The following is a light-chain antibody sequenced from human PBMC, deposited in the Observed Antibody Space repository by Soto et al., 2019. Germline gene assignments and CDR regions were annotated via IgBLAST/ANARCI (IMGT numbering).Light chain of an antibody. Sequence: QSALTQPASVSGSPGQSIAISCTGTSSDAGGYNYVSWYQQHPGKAPKLMIHDVSNRPSGVSNRFSGSKSGNTASLTISGLQAEDEADYYCSSYTSSSTGVFGTGTKVTVL. J-gene: IGLJ1*01. CDR2: DVS. V-gene: IGLV2-14*01. CDR3: SSYTSSSTGV. CDR1: SSDAGGYNY.